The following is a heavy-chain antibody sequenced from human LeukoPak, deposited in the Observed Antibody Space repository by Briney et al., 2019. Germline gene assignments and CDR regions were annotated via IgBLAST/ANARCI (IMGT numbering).Heavy chain of an antibody. CDR3: ARDQLVGVRDYMDV. J-gene: IGHJ6*03. Sequence: PGGSLRLSCAASGFTFSSDSMNWVRQAPGKGLEWVSSISSSSSYIYYADSVKGRFTISRDNAKNSLYLQMNSPRAEDTAVYYCARDQLVGVRDYMDVWGKGTTVTVSS. D-gene: IGHD1-26*01. CDR1: GFTFSSDS. CDR2: ISSSSSYI. V-gene: IGHV3-21*01.